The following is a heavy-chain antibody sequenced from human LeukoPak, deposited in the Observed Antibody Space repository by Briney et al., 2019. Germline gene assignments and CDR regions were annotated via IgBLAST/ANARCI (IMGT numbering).Heavy chain of an antibody. J-gene: IGHJ4*02. V-gene: IGHV4-59*01. CDR1: GGSMSTYY. CDR2: IYDSLST. D-gene: IGHD6-13*01. Sequence: ASETLSLTCTVSGGSMSTYYWGWIRQPPGKGLEWIAYIYDSLSTDYNPSLKSRVTISVDMSKNQFSLKLASVTAADTAVYYCARRSWYVDYWGQGTLVTVSS. CDR3: ARRSWYVDY.